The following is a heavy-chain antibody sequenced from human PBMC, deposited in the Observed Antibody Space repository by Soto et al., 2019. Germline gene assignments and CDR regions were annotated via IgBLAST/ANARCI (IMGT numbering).Heavy chain of an antibody. CDR3: AKDRRFGYYDFWSGYPYVDY. J-gene: IGHJ4*02. V-gene: IGHV3-23*01. D-gene: IGHD3-3*01. Sequence: GGSLRLSCAASGFTFSSYAMSWVRQAPGKGLVWVSAISGSGGSTYYAGSVKGRFTISRDNSKDTRYLQMNRLRAEDTVVYYCAKDRRFGYYDFWSGYPYVDYWGQGTLITVSS. CDR1: GFTFSSYA. CDR2: ISGSGGST.